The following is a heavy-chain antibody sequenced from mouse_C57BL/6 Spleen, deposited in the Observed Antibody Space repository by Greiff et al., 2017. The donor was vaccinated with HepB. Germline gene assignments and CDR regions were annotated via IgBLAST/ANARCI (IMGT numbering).Heavy chain of an antibody. CDR3: AKKGRIYYDYDYAMDY. J-gene: IGHJ4*01. CDR1: GFSLTSYG. V-gene: IGHV2-5*01. CDR2: IWRGGST. D-gene: IGHD2-4*01. Sequence: QVQLKESGPGLVQPSQSLSITCTVSGFSLTSYGVHWVRQSPGKGLEWLGVIWRGGSTDYNAAFMSRLSITKDNSKSQVFFKMNSLQADDTAIYYCAKKGRIYYDYDYAMDYWGQGTSVTVSS.